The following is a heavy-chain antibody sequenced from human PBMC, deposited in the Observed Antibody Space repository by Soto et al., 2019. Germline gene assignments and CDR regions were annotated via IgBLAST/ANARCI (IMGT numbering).Heavy chain of an antibody. V-gene: IGHV1-2*04. CDR2: INPNSGGT. Sequence: ASVKVSCKASGYTFTSYCMHWVRQAPGQGLEWMGWINPNSGGTNYAQKFQGWVTMTRDTSISTAYMELSRLRSDDTAVYYCAREVPLGSNDAFDIWGQGTMVTVSS. D-gene: IGHD3-16*01. CDR1: GYTFTSYC. J-gene: IGHJ3*02. CDR3: AREVPLGSNDAFDI.